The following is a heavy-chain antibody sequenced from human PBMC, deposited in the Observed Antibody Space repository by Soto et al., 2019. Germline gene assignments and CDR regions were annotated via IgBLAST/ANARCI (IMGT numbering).Heavy chain of an antibody. CDR3: ARDRSGGSPVHFDY. Sequence: SVKVSCKASGGTFSSYAISWVRQAPGQGLEWMGGIIPIFGTANYAQKFQGRVTITADESTSTAYMELSSLRSEDTAVYYCARDRSGGSPVHFDYWGQGTLVTVSS. CDR2: IIPIFGTA. V-gene: IGHV1-69*13. D-gene: IGHD2-15*01. CDR1: GGTFSSYA. J-gene: IGHJ4*02.